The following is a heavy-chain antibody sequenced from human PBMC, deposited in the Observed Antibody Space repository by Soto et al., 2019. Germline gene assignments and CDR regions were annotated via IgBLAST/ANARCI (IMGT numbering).Heavy chain of an antibody. Sequence: PSETLSLTFTGSGGSVSSGSYCWSWIRQPPGKGLEWIVYIYYSGSTNYNPSLKSRVTISVDTSKNQFSLKLSSVTAADTAVYYCARWQLDYYYYGMDVWGQGTTVTVSS. V-gene: IGHV4-61*01. CDR2: IYYSGST. CDR3: ARWQLDYYYYGMDV. CDR1: GGSVSSGSYC. D-gene: IGHD6-6*01. J-gene: IGHJ6*02.